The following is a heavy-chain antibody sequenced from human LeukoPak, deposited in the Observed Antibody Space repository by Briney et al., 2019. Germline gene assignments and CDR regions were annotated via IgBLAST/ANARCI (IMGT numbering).Heavy chain of an antibody. CDR3: ATMGAKTFDH. D-gene: IGHD1-26*01. J-gene: IGHJ4*02. CDR1: GYTFTGYY. V-gene: IGHV1-2*03. Sequence: LVASVKVSCKASGYTFTGYYIHWVRQAPGQGLEWMGWIKPYTGSTSYAQKFQGRVTMTRDTSISTAYMDVTTLRSDDTAVYYCATMGAKTFDHWGQGTLVTVSS. CDR2: IKPYTGST.